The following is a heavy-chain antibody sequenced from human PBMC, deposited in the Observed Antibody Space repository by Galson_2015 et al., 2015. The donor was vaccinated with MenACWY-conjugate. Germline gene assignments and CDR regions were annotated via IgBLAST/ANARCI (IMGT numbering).Heavy chain of an antibody. V-gene: IGHV2-26*01. J-gene: IGHJ3*02. Sequence: PALVKPTQTLTLTCTVSGFSLSNARMGVSWIRQPPGKALEWLAHIFSNDEKSYSTSLKSRLTISKDTSKSQVVLTMTNMDPVDTATYYCARLSGYYYDSSGDDAFDIWGQGTMVTVSS. CDR3: ARLSGYYYDSSGDDAFDI. CDR2: IFSNDEK. CDR1: GFSLSNARMG. D-gene: IGHD3-22*01.